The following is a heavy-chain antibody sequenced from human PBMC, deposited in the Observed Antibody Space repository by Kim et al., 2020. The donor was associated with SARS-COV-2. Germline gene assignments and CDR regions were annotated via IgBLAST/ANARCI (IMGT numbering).Heavy chain of an antibody. J-gene: IGHJ1*01. V-gene: IGHV1-18*04. CDR2: ISAYNGNT. D-gene: IGHD6-13*01. Sequence: ASVKVSCKASGYTFTSYGISWVRQAPGQGLEWMGWISAYNGNTNYAQKLQGRVTMTTDTSTSTAYMELRSLRSDDTAVYYCARDKSSYSSSWYFQHWGQGTLVTVSS. CDR3: ARDKSSYSSSWYFQH. CDR1: GYTFTSYG.